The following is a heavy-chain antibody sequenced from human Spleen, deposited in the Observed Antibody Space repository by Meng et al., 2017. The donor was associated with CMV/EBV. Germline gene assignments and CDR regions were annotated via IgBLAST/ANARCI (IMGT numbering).Heavy chain of an antibody. CDR2: VNPSGGAT. D-gene: IGHD3-10*01. J-gene: IGHJ1*01. V-gene: IGHV1-46*01. CDR3: ARQSFGSGSYDI. CDR1: GYPFTNNY. Sequence: CKTSGYPFTNNYMHWVRQAPGQGPEWVGSVNPSGGATSFPQKFQGRVTLTRDTSTSTVHMELSRLTPDDTAVYYCARQSFGSGSYDIWGQGTLVTVSS.